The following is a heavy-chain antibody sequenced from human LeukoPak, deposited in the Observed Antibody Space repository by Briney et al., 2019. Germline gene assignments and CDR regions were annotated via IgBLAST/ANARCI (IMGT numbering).Heavy chain of an antibody. J-gene: IGHJ4*02. CDR2: ISWDGGST. D-gene: IGHD3-22*01. CDR3: AKDGDYYDSSGYYDY. Sequence: GGSLRLSCAASGFTFDDYTMHWVRQAPGKGLEWVYLISWDGGSTYYADSVKGRSTISRDNSKNSLYLQMNSLRTEDTALYYCAKDGDYYDSSGYYDYWGQGTLVTVSS. V-gene: IGHV3-43*01. CDR1: GFTFDDYT.